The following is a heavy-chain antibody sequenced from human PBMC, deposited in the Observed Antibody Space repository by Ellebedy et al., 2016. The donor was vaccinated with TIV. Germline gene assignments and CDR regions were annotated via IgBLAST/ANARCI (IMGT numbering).Heavy chain of an antibody. CDR2: IIPVLGMT. D-gene: IGHD5-12*01. Sequence: ASVKVSCKASGYTFTTYDVTWVRQAPGQGLEWMGRIIPVLGMTNYAQRFQGRVTITADKSTSTAYMELSSLRSEDTAVYYCARDAPHLLSGPDFDIWGQGTMVTVSS. V-gene: IGHV1-69*04. CDR3: ARDAPHLLSGPDFDI. J-gene: IGHJ3*02. CDR1: GYTFTTYD.